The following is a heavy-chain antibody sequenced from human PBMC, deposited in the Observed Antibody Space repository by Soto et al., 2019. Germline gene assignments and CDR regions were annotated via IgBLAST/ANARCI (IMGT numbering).Heavy chain of an antibody. J-gene: IGHJ3*02. D-gene: IGHD2-15*01. CDR3: ARGSCHSI. V-gene: IGHV1-8*01. Sequence: QVQLVQSGAEVKKPGASVMVSFKASGCTFTSYDINWVRQATGQGLEWMGWMNPNSGNTGYAQKFQGRVTMTRNSSISTAYMELSSLSSEATAVYYCARGSCHSICGQGTIVTVSS. CDR1: GCTFTSYD. CDR2: MNPNSGNT.